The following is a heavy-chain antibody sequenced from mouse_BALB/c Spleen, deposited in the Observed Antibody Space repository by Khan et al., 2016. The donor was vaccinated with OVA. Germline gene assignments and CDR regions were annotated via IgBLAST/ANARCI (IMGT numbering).Heavy chain of an antibody. D-gene: IGHD3-1*01. CDR3: ARRAAARETWDYFDY. V-gene: IGHV1-63*02. CDR2: TYPGGGYT. CDR1: GYTFTHYW. Sequence: VKLLESGTEVVRPGTSVKMSCKAAGYTFTHYWIGWVKQRPGHGLEWIGDTYPGGGYTNYNEKFKGKATLTADTSSSTAYMLLSGLTSEDSDIYYCARRAAARETWDYFDYWGQGTSLIVSS. J-gene: IGHJ2*02.